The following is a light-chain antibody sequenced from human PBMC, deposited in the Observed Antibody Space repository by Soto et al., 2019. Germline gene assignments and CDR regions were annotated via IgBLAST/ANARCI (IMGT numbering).Light chain of an antibody. CDR1: NSNIGSNP. J-gene: IGLJ2*01. Sequence: QSSLTQPPSASGTPGQRVTISCSGSNSNIGSNPVHWYQQFPGTAPKVLIYSNYQRPSGVPDRFSGSKSGTSASLAISGLQSEDEADYYCAAWDDRLSDLTVGGGTKVTVL. V-gene: IGLV1-44*01. CDR3: AAWDDRLSDLT. CDR2: SNY.